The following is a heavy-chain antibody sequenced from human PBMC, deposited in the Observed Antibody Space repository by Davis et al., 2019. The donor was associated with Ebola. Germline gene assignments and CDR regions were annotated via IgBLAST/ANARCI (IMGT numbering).Heavy chain of an antibody. CDR2: ISSSSSYI. CDR1: GFTFSSYS. D-gene: IGHD6-19*01. Sequence: PGGSLRLSCAASGFTFSSYSMNWVRQAPGKGLEWVSSISSSSSYIYYADSEKGRFTISRDNAKNSLYLQMNSLRAEDTAVYYCARDLGGSGWYYFDYWGQGTLVTVSS. J-gene: IGHJ4*02. CDR3: ARDLGGSGWYYFDY. V-gene: IGHV3-21*01.